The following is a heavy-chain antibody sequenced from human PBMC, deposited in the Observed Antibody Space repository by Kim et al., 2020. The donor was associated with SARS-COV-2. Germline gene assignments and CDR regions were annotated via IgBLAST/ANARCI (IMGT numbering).Heavy chain of an antibody. V-gene: IGHV3-30*02. J-gene: IGHJ4*02. Sequence: ADSVKGRFTVSRDNSQNTLYLQRNSLRPEDTAVYYCAKDMTQIWERGSLDSWGQGVLVTVSS. CDR3: AKDMTQIWERGSLDS. D-gene: IGHD1-26*01.